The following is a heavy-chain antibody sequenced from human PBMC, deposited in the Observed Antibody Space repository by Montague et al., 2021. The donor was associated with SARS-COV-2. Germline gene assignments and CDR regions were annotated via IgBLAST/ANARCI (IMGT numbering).Heavy chain of an antibody. CDR1: GGSISTDNW. Sequence: SETLSLTCAVSGGSISTDNWWSWVRRPPGKGLEWIGEIFHSGRTNYNPSLKSRVTISVDRSNNQFSLELSSVTAADTAIYYCARDSHRSHFDYWGQGILVTVSS. V-gene: IGHV4-4*02. CDR3: ARDSHRSHFDY. CDR2: IFHSGRT. J-gene: IGHJ4*02.